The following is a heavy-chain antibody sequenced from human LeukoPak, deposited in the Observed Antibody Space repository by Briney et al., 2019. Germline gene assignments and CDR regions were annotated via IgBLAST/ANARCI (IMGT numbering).Heavy chain of an antibody. D-gene: IGHD3-22*01. J-gene: IGHJ4*02. CDR1: GGSFSGYY. CDR3: AREDYDSSGYDY. V-gene: IGHV4-34*01. CDR2: INHSGST. Sequence: SETLSLTCAVYGGSFSGYYWSWIRQPPGKGLEWIGEINHSGSTNYNPSLKSRVTISVDTSKNQFSLKLSSVTAADTAVYYCAREDYDSSGYDYWGQGTLVTVSS.